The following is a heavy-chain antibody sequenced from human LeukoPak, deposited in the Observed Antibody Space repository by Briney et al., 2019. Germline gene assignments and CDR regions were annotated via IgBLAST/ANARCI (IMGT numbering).Heavy chain of an antibody. CDR3: AKWGDYDILTGYYDSDY. CDR1: GFIFSDYA. D-gene: IGHD3-9*01. J-gene: IGHJ4*02. Sequence: AGGSLRLSCAASGFIFSDYAMSWVRQAPGKGLEWVSAIVGRGSGTYYADSVKGRFAISRDNSKNTLYLQLNRLRAEDTAVYYCAKWGDYDILTGYYDSDYWGQGTLVTVSS. V-gene: IGHV3-23*01. CDR2: IVGRGSGT.